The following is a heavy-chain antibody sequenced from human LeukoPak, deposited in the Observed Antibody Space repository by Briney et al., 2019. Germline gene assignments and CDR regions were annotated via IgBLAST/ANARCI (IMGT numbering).Heavy chain of an antibody. CDR1: GGSFSGYY. CDR2: INHSGST. D-gene: IGHD1-26*01. V-gene: IGHV4-34*01. Sequence: SETLSLTCAVYGGSFSGYYWSWIRQPPGKGLEWIGEINHSGSTNYNPSLKSRVTISVDTSKNQFSLKLSSVTVADTAVYYCARGGGSGSYCWFDPWGQGTLVTVSS. J-gene: IGHJ5*02. CDR3: ARGGGSGSYCWFDP.